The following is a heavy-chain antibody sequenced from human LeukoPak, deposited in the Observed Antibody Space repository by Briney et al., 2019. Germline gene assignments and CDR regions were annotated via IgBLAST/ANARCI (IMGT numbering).Heavy chain of an antibody. CDR2: IYPGDYDT. Sequence: GESLQISSKGSGFGFTSYWIGWVRPMPGKGLEWMGIIYPGDYDTRYSPSFQGQVTISADKSISTAYLQWSSLKASDTAMYYCARPLLDGKDYYYGMDVWGQGTTVTVSS. CDR1: GFGFTSYW. D-gene: IGHD1-14*01. CDR3: ARPLLDGKDYYYGMDV. V-gene: IGHV5-51*01. J-gene: IGHJ6*02.